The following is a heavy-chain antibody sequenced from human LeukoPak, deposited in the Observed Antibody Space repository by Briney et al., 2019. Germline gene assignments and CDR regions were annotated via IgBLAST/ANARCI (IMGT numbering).Heavy chain of an antibody. CDR1: GGSISSSNW. CDR3: ARTTNGKTVNWFAP. V-gene: IGHV4-4*02. Sequence: PSGTLSLTCAVSGGSISSSNWWSWVRQPPGKGLEWIGEIYHSGSTNYNPSLKSRVTMSVDTSKNQLSLKLNSVTAADSATYYCARTTNGKTVNWFAPWGQGTPVIVSS. CDR2: IYHSGST. D-gene: IGHD1-1*01. J-gene: IGHJ5*01.